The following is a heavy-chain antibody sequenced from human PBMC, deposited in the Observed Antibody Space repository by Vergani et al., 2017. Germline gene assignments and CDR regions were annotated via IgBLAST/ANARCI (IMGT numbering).Heavy chain of an antibody. V-gene: IGHV4-59*01. CDR2: IYYSGST. J-gene: IGHJ2*01. D-gene: IGHD3-3*01. CDR1: GGSISSYY. CDR3: ARGSHYDFWSGYYPYWYFDL. Sequence: QVQLQESGPGLVKPSQTLSLTCTVSGGSISSYYWSWIRQPPGKGLEWIGYIYYSGSTNYNPSLKSRVTIPVDTSKNQFSLKLSSVTAADTAVYYCARGSHYDFWSGYYPYWYFDLWGRGTLVTVSS.